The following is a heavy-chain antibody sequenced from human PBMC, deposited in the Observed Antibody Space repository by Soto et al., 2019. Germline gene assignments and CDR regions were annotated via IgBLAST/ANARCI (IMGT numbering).Heavy chain of an antibody. CDR3: ASAAVTGTAGLDF. J-gene: IGHJ4*02. D-gene: IGHD6-19*01. V-gene: IGHV1-2*02. CDR1: GYTFSGFY. Sequence: GASVKVSCKASGYTFSGFYMHWVRQAPGQGLEWMGWINPNSGGTESAEKFQGRVTTTRDTSISTAYMELSRLTSGDTAVYYCASAAVTGTAGLDFWGQGTQVTVSS. CDR2: INPNSGGT.